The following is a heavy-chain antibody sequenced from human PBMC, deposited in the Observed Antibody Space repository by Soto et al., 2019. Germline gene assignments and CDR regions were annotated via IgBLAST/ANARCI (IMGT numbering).Heavy chain of an antibody. J-gene: IGHJ4*02. CDR1: GFTFSTYA. CDR2: ISDSGST. D-gene: IGHD2-2*01. Sequence: EVQLLESGGGLVQPGGSLRLSCTASGFTFSTYAMSWVRQAPGKGLEWVSTISDSGSTYYADSVKGRFTISRDNSKNTLYLEMNCMRAEDTAVYYCAKDKGGRYCSRTSCLYSFDSWGQGTLGTVSS. CDR3: AKDKGGRYCSRTSCLYSFDS. V-gene: IGHV3-23*01.